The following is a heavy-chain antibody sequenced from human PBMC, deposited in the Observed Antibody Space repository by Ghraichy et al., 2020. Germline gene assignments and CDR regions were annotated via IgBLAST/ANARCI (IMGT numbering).Heavy chain of an antibody. CDR3: ARGRGSYLNNAFDI. CDR1: GVPITRGTSY. CDR2: IYTTGST. Sequence: SETLSLTCTVSGVPITRGTSYWTWIRQPAGKRPEWIGRIYTTGSTNYSPSLNSRVTMSIDMSKNQFSLNLASVTAADTALYYCARGRGSYLNNAFDIWGQGTMVTVSS. D-gene: IGHD1-26*01. V-gene: IGHV4-61*02. J-gene: IGHJ3*02.